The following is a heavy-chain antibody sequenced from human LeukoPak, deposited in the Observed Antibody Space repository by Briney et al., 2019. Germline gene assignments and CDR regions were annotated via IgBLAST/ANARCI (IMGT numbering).Heavy chain of an antibody. Sequence: SETLSLTCAVSGGSISSSDWWSWVRQPPGKGLEWIGEIYHSGSTNYNPSLKSRVTISVDKSKNQFSLNLSSVTAADTAVYYCARGPYYGSGSYSKYNWFDPWGQGTLVTVSS. J-gene: IGHJ5*02. CDR3: ARGPYYGSGSYSKYNWFDP. V-gene: IGHV4-4*02. D-gene: IGHD3-10*01. CDR1: GGSISSSDW. CDR2: IYHSGST.